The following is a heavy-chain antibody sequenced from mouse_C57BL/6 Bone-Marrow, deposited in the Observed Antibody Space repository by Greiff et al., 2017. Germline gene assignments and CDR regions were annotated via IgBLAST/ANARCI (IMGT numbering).Heavy chain of an antibody. Sequence: QVQLQQSGAELARPGASVKLSCKASGYTFTSYGISWVKQRIGQGLEWIGEIYPRSGNTYYNEKFKGKATLTADKSSSTAYMALRSLTSEDSAVYFCSRSYYYGSSSYAMDYWGQGTSVTVSS. J-gene: IGHJ4*01. V-gene: IGHV1-81*01. D-gene: IGHD1-1*01. CDR3: SRSYYYGSSSYAMDY. CDR1: GYTFTSYG. CDR2: IYPRSGNT.